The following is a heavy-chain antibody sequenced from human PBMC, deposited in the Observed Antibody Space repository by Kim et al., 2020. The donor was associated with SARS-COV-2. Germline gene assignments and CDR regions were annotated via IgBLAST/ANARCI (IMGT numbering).Heavy chain of an antibody. CDR1: GFTFSNYG. J-gene: IGHJ4*02. D-gene: IGHD3-3*01. CDR3: AKGLTILLDF. Sequence: GGSLRLSCAASGFTFSNYGMHWVRQAPGKGLEWVATISYDGSVKNYVDSVKGRFTISRDDSKNTLYLEMNSLRVEDTAVYYCAKGLTILLDFWGQGSLVTVSS. CDR2: ISYDGSVK. V-gene: IGHV3-30*18.